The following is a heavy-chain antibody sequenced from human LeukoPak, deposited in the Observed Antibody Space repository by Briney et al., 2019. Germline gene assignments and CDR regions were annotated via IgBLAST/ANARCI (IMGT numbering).Heavy chain of an antibody. D-gene: IGHD3-10*01. CDR1: GYTFTGYY. J-gene: IGHJ4*02. Sequence: GASVKVSCKASGYTFTGYYMHWVRQAPGQGLEWMGWINPNSGGTNYAQKFQGRVTMTRDTSISTAYMELSRLRSDDTAVYYCARTMVRGVITFRYWGQGTLVTVSS. V-gene: IGHV1-2*02. CDR3: ARTMVRGVITFRY. CDR2: INPNSGGT.